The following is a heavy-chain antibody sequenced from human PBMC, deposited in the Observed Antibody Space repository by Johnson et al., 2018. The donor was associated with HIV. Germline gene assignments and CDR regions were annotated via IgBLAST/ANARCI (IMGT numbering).Heavy chain of an antibody. V-gene: IGHV3-20*04. CDR2: INWNGGST. J-gene: IGHJ3*02. CDR1: GFTFDDYG. Sequence: MLLVESGGGVVRPGGSLRLSCAASGFTFDDYGMSWVRQAPGKGLEWVSGINWNGGSTGYADSVKGRGTISRDNAKNSLYLQMNGLRAEDTALYYCARASVQWELRDDDAFDIWGQGTMVTVSS. CDR3: ARASVQWELRDDDAFDI. D-gene: IGHD1-26*01.